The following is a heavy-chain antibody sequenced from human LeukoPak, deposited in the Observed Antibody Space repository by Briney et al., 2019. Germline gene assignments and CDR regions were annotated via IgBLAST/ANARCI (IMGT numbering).Heavy chain of an antibody. Sequence: SETLSLTCAVSGGSISSYYWSWIRQPPGKGLEWIGDIYYSGSTKDNPSLKSRVTISVDTSKNQFSLKLSSVTAADTAVYFCARHALDTALVYFDYWGQGALVTVSS. CDR2: IYYSGST. D-gene: IGHD5-18*01. V-gene: IGHV4-59*08. CDR1: GGSISSYY. J-gene: IGHJ4*02. CDR3: ARHALDTALVYFDY.